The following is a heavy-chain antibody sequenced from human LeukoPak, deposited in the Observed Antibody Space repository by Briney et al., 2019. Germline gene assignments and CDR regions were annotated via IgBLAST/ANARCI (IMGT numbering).Heavy chain of an antibody. CDR1: GFTFSSYS. CDR2: ISSSSSYI. CDR3: ARDGAGAYYDFWSTDY. V-gene: IGHV3-21*01. Sequence: GGSLRLSCAASGFTFSSYSMNWVRQAPGKGLEWVSSISSSSSYIYYADSVNGRFTISRENAKNSLYLQMNSLRAEDTAVYYCARDGAGAYYDFWSTDYWGQGTLVTVSS. J-gene: IGHJ4*02. D-gene: IGHD3-3*01.